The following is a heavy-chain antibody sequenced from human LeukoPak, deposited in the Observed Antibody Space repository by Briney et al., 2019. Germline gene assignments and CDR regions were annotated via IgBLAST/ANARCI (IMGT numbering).Heavy chain of an antibody. CDR2: IKQDGSEQ. Sequence: GGSLRLSCVASRFTFSTYWMSWVRQAPGKGLEWVANIKQDGSEQYYVDSVKGRFTISRDNAKNPLYLQMNSLRAEDTAVYYCAREVTIFGVVIMSYYYYGLDVWGQGTTVTVSS. V-gene: IGHV3-7*01. CDR1: RFTFSTYW. D-gene: IGHD3-3*01. J-gene: IGHJ6*02. CDR3: AREVTIFGVVIMSYYYYGLDV.